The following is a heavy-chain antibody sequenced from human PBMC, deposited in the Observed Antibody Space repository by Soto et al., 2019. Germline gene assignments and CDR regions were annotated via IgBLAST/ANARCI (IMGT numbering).Heavy chain of an antibody. J-gene: IGHJ4*02. CDR1: GGSFSGYY. V-gene: IGHV4-34*01. CDR2: INPTGGT. Sequence: PXXTLSLPCAVYGGSFSGYYGSWVLQSPGKGLEWIGEINPTGGTNYNPSLKSRVTISVDTSKDQFSLQLSSVTAADTAVYYCARTRATPASRNLDYWGQGTLVTSPQ. D-gene: IGHD1-1*01. CDR3: ARTRATPASRNLDY.